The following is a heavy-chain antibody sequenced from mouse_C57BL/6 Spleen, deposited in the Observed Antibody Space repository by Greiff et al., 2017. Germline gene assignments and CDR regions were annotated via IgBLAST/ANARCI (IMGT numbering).Heavy chain of an antibody. CDR3: ARRDYSNRYWYFDV. CDR1: GFTFSDYG. Sequence: EVKLVESGGGLVKPGGSLKLSCAASGFTFSDYGMHWVRQAPEKGLEWVAYISSGSSTIYYADTVKGRFTISRDNAKNTLFLQMTSLRSEDTAMYYCARRDYSNRYWYFDVWGTGTTVTVSS. CDR2: ISSGSSTI. J-gene: IGHJ1*03. D-gene: IGHD2-5*01. V-gene: IGHV5-17*01.